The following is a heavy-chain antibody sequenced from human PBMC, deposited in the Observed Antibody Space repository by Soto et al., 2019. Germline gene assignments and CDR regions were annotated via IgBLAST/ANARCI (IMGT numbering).Heavy chain of an antibody. CDR2: ISSSGGST. V-gene: IGHV3-23*01. CDR1: GFTFRSYA. CDR3: AKAYYGSGSFSGFDY. Sequence: EVQLLESGGGLVQPGGSLRLSCAASGFTFRSYAMNWVRQAPGKGLEWVSTISSSGGSTYYADSVKGRFTISRDNSKNTLYLQMNSLRADDTAVYYCAKAYYGSGSFSGFDYWGQGTLVTVSS. D-gene: IGHD3-10*01. J-gene: IGHJ4*02.